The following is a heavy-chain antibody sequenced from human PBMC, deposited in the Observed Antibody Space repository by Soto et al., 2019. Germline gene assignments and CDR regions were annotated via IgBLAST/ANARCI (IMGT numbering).Heavy chain of an antibody. J-gene: IGHJ4*02. Sequence: QVPLVESGGGVVQPGRSLRLSCAASGFNFSNYAMHWVRQAPGKGLEWLAIISYDGDNEYYADSVRGRFTISRDISKNTLYLQLNNLRHENTAVYYCAKDGRTVYCNSPGCSTKHFDYWGQGTLVTVSS. CDR3: AKDGRTVYCNSPGCSTKHFDY. CDR2: ISYDGDNE. D-gene: IGHD2-2*02. CDR1: GFNFSNYA. V-gene: IGHV3-30*18.